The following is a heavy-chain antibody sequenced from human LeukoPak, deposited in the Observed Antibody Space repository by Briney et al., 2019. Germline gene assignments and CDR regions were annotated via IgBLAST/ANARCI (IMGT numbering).Heavy chain of an antibody. CDR1: GFTFSSYG. Sequence: GGSLRLSCAASGFTFSSYGMHWVRQAPGKGLEWVTFIRYDGSNKYYADSVKGRFTISRDNSKNTLYLRMNSLRAEDTAVYYCASGVGATFDYWGQGTLVTVSS. J-gene: IGHJ4*02. D-gene: IGHD1-26*01. CDR2: IRYDGSNK. CDR3: ASGVGATFDY. V-gene: IGHV3-30*02.